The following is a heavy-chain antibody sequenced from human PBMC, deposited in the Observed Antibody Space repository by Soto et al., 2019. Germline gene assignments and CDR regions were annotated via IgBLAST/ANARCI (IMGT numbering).Heavy chain of an antibody. J-gene: IGHJ5*02. D-gene: IGHD6-13*01. CDR1: GGSISSGGYY. CDR3: ARGAAAGRSRFDP. V-gene: IGHV4-31*03. CDR2: IYYSGST. Sequence: QVQLQESGPGLVKPSQTLSLTCTVSGGSISSGGYYWSWIRQHPGKGLEWIGYIYYSGSTYYNPSLKSSLTISVDPSRIQFSLKLSTVTAADTAVYYCARGAAAGRSRFDPWGQGTLVTVSS.